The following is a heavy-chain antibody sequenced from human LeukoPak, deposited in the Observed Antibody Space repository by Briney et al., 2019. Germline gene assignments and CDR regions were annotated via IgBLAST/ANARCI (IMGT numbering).Heavy chain of an antibody. CDR3: ARDPLDESYYMDV. Sequence: GGSLRLSCAASGFTFSSYAMHWVRQAPGKGLEWVAVISYDGSNKYYADSVKGRFTISRDNSKNTLYLQMNSLRAEDTAVYYCARDPLDESYYMDVWGKGTTVTVSS. J-gene: IGHJ6*03. V-gene: IGHV3-30*04. D-gene: IGHD1-1*01. CDR2: ISYDGSNK. CDR1: GFTFSSYA.